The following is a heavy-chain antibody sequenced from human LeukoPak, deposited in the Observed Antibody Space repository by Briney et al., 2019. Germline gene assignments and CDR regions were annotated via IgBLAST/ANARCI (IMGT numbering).Heavy chain of an antibody. V-gene: IGHV1-46*01. CDR1: GYTFTSYH. J-gene: IGHJ3*02. CDR2: IRASDDRT. Sequence: ASVKVSCKTSGYTFTSYHMHWVRQAPGRGLEWMGIIRASDDRTLYAQKFQGRLTVTRDTSTSTVYLELSSLRSEDTAVYYCARDWDDFWSGYLQDDAFDIWGQGTMVTVSS. D-gene: IGHD3-3*01. CDR3: ARDWDDFWSGYLQDDAFDI.